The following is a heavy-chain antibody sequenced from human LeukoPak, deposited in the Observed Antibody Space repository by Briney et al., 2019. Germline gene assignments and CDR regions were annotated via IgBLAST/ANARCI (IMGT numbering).Heavy chain of an antibody. Sequence: SETLSLTCAVYGGSFSGYYWSWIRQPPGKGLEWIGEINHSGSTNYNPSLKSRVTISVDTSKNQFSLKLSSVTAADTAAYYCARGTQYYDFWSGYFHNNWFDPWGQGTLVTVSS. J-gene: IGHJ5*02. D-gene: IGHD3-3*01. CDR1: GGSFSGYY. CDR3: ARGTQYYDFWSGYFHNNWFDP. V-gene: IGHV4-34*01. CDR2: INHSGST.